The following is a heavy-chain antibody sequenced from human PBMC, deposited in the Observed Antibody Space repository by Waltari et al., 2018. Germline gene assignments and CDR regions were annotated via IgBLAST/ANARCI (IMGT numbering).Heavy chain of an antibody. V-gene: IGHV4-34*01. J-gene: IGHJ3*02. CDR3: ARRLAYEGGAFDI. CDR1: GRSFSGYY. Sequence: QVQLQQWGAGRLKPSETLSLTCAVYGRSFSGYYWSWIRQPPGKGLEWIGEINHSGSTNYNPSLKSRVTISVDTSKNQFSLKLSSVTAADTAVYYCARRLAYEGGAFDIWGQGTMVTVSS. CDR2: INHSGST. D-gene: IGHD2-21*01.